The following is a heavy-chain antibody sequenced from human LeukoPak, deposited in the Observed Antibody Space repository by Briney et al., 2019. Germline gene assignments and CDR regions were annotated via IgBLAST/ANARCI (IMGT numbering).Heavy chain of an antibody. CDR1: GGSISSSNYY. CDR2: INSDGSST. D-gene: IGHD1-14*01. CDR3: ARDNLRD. Sequence: ETLSLTCTVSGGSISSSNYYWGWIRQPPGKGLEWVSRINSDGSSTSYADSVKGRFTISRDNAKNTLYLQMNSLGAEDTAVYYCARDNLRDWGQGTLVIVSS. J-gene: IGHJ4*02. V-gene: IGHV3-74*01.